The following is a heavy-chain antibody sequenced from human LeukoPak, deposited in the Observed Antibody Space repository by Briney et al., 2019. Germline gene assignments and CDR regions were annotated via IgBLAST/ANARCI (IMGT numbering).Heavy chain of an antibody. CDR3: ARDLYSSSWYIYYFDY. Sequence: SETLSLTCTVSGGSISSSSYYWGWIRQPPGKGLEWIGSIYYSGSTYYNPSLKSRVTISVDTSKNQFSLKLSSVTAADTAVYYCARDLYSSSWYIYYFDYWGQGTQVTVSS. J-gene: IGHJ4*02. V-gene: IGHV4-39*07. CDR1: GGSISSSSYY. D-gene: IGHD6-13*01. CDR2: IYYSGST.